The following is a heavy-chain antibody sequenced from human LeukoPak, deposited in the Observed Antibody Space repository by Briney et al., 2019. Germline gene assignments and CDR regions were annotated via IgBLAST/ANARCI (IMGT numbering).Heavy chain of an antibody. CDR3: ARLTSGWTNWFDP. D-gene: IGHD6-19*01. CDR2: IKQDGSEE. V-gene: IGHV3-7*04. J-gene: IGHJ5*02. Sequence: PGGSLRLACEASGFAFSTYWMSWVRQAPGKGLRWVANIKQDGSEENYVDSVKGRFTVSRDNAKNSLYLQMNSLRAEDTAVYFCARLTSGWTNWFDPWGQGTLVTVSS. CDR1: GFAFSTYW.